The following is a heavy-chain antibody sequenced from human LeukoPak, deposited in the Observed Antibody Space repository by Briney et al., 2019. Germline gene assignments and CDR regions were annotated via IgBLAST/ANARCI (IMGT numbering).Heavy chain of an antibody. V-gene: IGHV3-53*01. Sequence: GGSLRLSCAASGFTVSNYYMSWVRQAPGKGLEWVSVIYSDGDTYYADSVKGRFTISRDTSDNTLHLQMNGLRAEDTAVYYCARTGDSSGPFDPWGQGTLVTVSS. CDR2: IYSDGDT. D-gene: IGHD6-19*01. CDR3: ARTGDSSGPFDP. J-gene: IGHJ5*02. CDR1: GFTVSNYY.